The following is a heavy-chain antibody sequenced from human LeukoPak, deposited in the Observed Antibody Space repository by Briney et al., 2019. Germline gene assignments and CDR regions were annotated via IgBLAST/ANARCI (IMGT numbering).Heavy chain of an antibody. CDR2: IYYSGST. Sequence: PSETLSLTCTVSGDSITSGGYYWSWVRQHPGQGLEWIGYIYYSGSTYYNPSLKSRVTISVDKSQNQFSLKLTSVTVADTAVYYCARDPHKEAVAPNWSQGTLVTVSS. CDR3: ARDPHKEAVAPN. CDR1: GDSITSGGYY. J-gene: IGHJ4*02. V-gene: IGHV4-31*03. D-gene: IGHD6-19*01.